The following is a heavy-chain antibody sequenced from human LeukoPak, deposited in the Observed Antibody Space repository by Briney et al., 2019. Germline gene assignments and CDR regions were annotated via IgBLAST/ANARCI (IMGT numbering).Heavy chain of an antibody. CDR3: ARERWDKAVAGTYTYYYGMDV. CDR2: IIPIFGTA. V-gene: IGHV1-69*13. J-gene: IGHJ6*02. CDR1: GYTFTSYY. Sequence: ASVKVSCKASGYTFTSYYMHWVRQAPGQGLEWMGGIIPIFGTANYAQKFQGRVTITADESTSTAYMELSSLRSEDTAVYYCARERWDKAVAGTYTYYYGMDVWGQGTTVTVSS. D-gene: IGHD6-19*01.